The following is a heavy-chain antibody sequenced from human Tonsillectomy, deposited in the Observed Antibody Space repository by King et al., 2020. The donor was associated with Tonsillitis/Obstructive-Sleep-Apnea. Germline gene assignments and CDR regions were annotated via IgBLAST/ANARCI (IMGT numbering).Heavy chain of an antibody. V-gene: IGHV3-30*01. J-gene: IGHJ4*02. D-gene: IGHD2-15*01. Sequence: VQLVESGGGVVQPGRSLRLSCAASGFIFSTYTVHWVRQAPGKGLEWVAVISYDGSNKYYADSVKGRFTISRDNSRNTLYLQMNSLRAEETAVYYCAREGVEAPSPLEYYFHYWGQGTLVTVSS. CDR2: ISYDGSNK. CDR3: AREGVEAPSPLEYYFHY. CDR1: GFIFSTYT.